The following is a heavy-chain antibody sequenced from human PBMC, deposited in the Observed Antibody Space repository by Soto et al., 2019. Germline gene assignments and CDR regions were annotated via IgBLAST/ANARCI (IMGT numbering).Heavy chain of an antibody. CDR3: AKALGELSPESYDY. V-gene: IGHV3-30*18. CDR1: GFTFSSYA. D-gene: IGHD3-16*02. Sequence: QVQLVESGGGVVQPGRSLRLSCAASGFTFSSYAMHWVRQAPGTGLGWVAVISYDGSDKYYADSVKGRFTISRDNSKNTLNLQMNSLRADDTALYYCAKALGELSPESYDYWGQGTLITVSS. J-gene: IGHJ4*02. CDR2: ISYDGSDK.